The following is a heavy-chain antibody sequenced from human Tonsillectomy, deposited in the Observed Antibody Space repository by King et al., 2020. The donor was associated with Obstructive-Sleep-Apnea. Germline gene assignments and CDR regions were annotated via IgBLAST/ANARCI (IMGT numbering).Heavy chain of an antibody. Sequence: QLQESGPGLVKPSETLSLTCTVSGGSISTYYWSSIRQPAGKGLEWIGRIYTSGSTDYNPSLKSRLTMSVDTSKNQFSLKLSSVTAADTAVYYCVREDYSDTSDYYAPFFDCWGQGTLVTVSS. V-gene: IGHV4-4*07. J-gene: IGHJ4*02. D-gene: IGHD3-22*01. CDR3: VREDYSDTSDYYAPFFDC. CDR2: IYTSGST. CDR1: GGSISTYY.